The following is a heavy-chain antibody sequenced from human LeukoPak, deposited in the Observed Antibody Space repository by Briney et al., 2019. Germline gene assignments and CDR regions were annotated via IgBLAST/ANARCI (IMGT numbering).Heavy chain of an antibody. D-gene: IGHD5-24*01. V-gene: IGHV3-7*03. CDR2: IKEDGTET. J-gene: IGHJ4*02. Sequence: GGSLRLSCAASGFTFSSYPMTWARLAPGKGLEWVANIKEDGTETYYVDSVKGRFTISRDNAKNSLYLQMNSLRVEDTAVYYCAKEGRSLQTYWGQGTLVTVS. CDR1: GFTFSSYP. CDR3: AKEGRSLQTY.